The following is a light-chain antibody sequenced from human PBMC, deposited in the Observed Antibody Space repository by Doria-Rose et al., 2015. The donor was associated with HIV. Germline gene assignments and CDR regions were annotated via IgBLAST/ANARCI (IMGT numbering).Light chain of an antibody. CDR3: HQYGTSWT. V-gene: IGKV3-20*01. CDR1: QSFSSTY. J-gene: IGKJ1*01. CDR2: DVS. Sequence: TQSPGTLSFSPGERATLSCRASQSFSSTYLAWYQQKPGQAPSLLIYDVSTRATGIPDRFSASGSGTDFTLTINRLEPEDFALYYCHQYGTSWTFGQGTKVEI.